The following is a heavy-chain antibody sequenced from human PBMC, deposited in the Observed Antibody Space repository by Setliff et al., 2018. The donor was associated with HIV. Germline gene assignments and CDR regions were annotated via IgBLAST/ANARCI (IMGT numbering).Heavy chain of an antibody. CDR2: INHSGST. D-gene: IGHD5-18*01. Sequence: SETLSLTCAVYGGSFSGYYWSWIRQPPGKGLEWIGEINHSGSTNYNPSLVSRVTISVDTSESQFSLKLTSVAAADTAVYYCARDSGGYNYGFAVGSFDYWGQGALVTVSS. J-gene: IGHJ4*02. V-gene: IGHV4-34*01. CDR1: GGSFSGYY. CDR3: ARDSGGYNYGFAVGSFDY.